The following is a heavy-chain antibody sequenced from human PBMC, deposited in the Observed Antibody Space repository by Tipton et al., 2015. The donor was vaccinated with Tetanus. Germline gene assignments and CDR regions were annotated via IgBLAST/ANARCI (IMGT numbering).Heavy chain of an antibody. CDR1: GFTFSDYY. CDR2: IYSGGST. CDR3: AREVFSSGWFNWFDP. J-gene: IGHJ5*02. V-gene: IGHV3-53*01. D-gene: IGHD6-19*01. Sequence: GSLRLSCAASGFTFSDYYMSWIRQAPGKGLEWVSVIYSGGSTYYADSVKGRFTISRDNSKNTLYLQMNSLRAEDTAVYYCAREVFSSGWFNWFDPWGQGTLVTVSS.